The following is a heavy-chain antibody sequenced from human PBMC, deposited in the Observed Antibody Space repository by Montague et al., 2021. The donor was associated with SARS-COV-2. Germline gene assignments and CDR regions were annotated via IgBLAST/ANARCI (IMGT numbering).Heavy chain of an antibody. CDR3: ARNRAYDI. Sequence: SETLSLTCGVSGGSFSGYSWSWIRQSSGKGLEWIAEVNHSGETNYHSSLKSRVTISIDASKNHFSLNLTSVTAADTAVYYCARNRAYDIWGQGTMVTVSS. CDR2: VNHSGET. CDR1: GGSFSGYS. J-gene: IGHJ3*02. V-gene: IGHV4-34*01.